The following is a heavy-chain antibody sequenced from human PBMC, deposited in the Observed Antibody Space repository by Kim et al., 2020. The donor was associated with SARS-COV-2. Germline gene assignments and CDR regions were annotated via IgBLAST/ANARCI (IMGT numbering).Heavy chain of an antibody. J-gene: IGHJ6*02. CDR2: ISAYNGNT. Sequence: ASVKVSCKASGYTFTSYGISWVRQAPGQGLEWMGWISAYNGNTNYAQKLQGRVTMTTDTSTSTAYMELRSLRSDDTAVYYCARDRAVAGPATVYYYGMDVWGQGTTVTVSS. CDR3: ARDRAVAGPATVYYYGMDV. D-gene: IGHD6-19*01. CDR1: GYTFTSYG. V-gene: IGHV1-18*04.